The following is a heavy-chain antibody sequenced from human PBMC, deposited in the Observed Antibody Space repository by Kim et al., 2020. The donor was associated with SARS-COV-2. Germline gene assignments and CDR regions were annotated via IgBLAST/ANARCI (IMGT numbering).Heavy chain of an antibody. D-gene: IGHD3-22*01. CDR2: ISWNSGSI. J-gene: IGHJ4*02. Sequence: GGSLRLSCAASGFTFDDYAMHWVRQAPGKGLEWVSGISWNSGSIGYADSVKGRFTISRDNAKNSLYLQMNSLRAEDTALYYCAKPLLGWGYYDSSGYFDYWGQGTLFTVSS. CDR3: AKPLLGWGYYDSSGYFDY. CDR1: GFTFDDYA. V-gene: IGHV3-9*01.